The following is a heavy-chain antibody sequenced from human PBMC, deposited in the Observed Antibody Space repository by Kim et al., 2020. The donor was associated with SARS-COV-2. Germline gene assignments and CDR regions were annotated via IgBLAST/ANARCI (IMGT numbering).Heavy chain of an antibody. CDR3: ARDQGIGQQLAFDAFDI. D-gene: IGHD6-13*01. V-gene: IGHV1-18*01. CDR1: GYTFTSYG. J-gene: IGHJ3*02. CDR2: ISAYNGNT. Sequence: ASVKVSCKASGYTFTSYGISWVRQAPGQGLEWMGWISAYNGNTNYAQKLQGRVTMTTDTSTSTAYMELRSLRSDDTAVYYCARDQGIGQQLAFDAFDIWGQGTMVTVSS.